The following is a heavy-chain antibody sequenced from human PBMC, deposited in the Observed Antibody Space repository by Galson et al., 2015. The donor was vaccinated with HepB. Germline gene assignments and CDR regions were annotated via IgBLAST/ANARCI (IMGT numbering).Heavy chain of an antibody. CDR3: AKDRHVYCGGDCSLDY. J-gene: IGHJ4*02. V-gene: IGHV3-30*18. CDR1: GFTFSSYG. Sequence: SLRLSCAASGFTFSSYGMHWVRQAPGKGLEWVAVISYDGSNKYYADSVKGRFTISRDSSKNTLYLQMNSLRAEDTAVYYCAKDRHVYCGGDCSLDYWGQGTLVTVSS. CDR2: ISYDGSNK. D-gene: IGHD2-21*02.